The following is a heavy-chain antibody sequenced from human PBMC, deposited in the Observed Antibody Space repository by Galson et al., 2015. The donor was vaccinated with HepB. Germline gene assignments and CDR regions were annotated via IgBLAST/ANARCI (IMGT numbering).Heavy chain of an antibody. J-gene: IGHJ6*02. D-gene: IGHD3-10*01. CDR1: GGSISSYY. CDR3: ARELTLPYGSGSYSYGMDV. V-gene: IGHV4-59*01. Sequence: ETLSLTCTVSGGSISSYYWSWIRQPPGKGLEWIGYIYYSGSTNYNPSLKSRVTISVDTSKNQFSLKLSSVTAADTAVYYCARELTLPYGSGSYSYGMDVWGQGTTVTVSS. CDR2: IYYSGST.